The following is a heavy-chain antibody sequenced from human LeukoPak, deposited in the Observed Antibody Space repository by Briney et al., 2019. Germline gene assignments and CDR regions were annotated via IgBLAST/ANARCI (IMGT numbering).Heavy chain of an antibody. V-gene: IGHV4-39*01. CDR2: IYYSGST. J-gene: IGHJ4*02. CDR1: GGSISSSSYY. CDR3: AGKTAIAVADY. D-gene: IGHD6-19*01. Sequence: SETLSLTCTVSGGSISSSSYYWGWIRQPPGKGLEWIGSIYYSGSTYYNPSLKSRVTISVDTSKNQFSLKLSSVTAADTAVYYCAGKTAIAVADYWGQGTLVTVSS.